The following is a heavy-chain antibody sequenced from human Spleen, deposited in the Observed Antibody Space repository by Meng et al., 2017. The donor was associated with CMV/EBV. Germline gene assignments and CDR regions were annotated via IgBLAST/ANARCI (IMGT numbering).Heavy chain of an antibody. V-gene: IGHV4-4*01. J-gene: IGHJ5*02. CDR2: IDHRGSP. Sequence: SIRSNNWWSWVRQPPGQGLEWIGEIDHRGSPNYNPSLKSRVTISVDKSKNQFSLELNFVTAADTAVYFCARSNIVVVPAVGDWFDPWGQGTLVTVSS. CDR3: ARSNIVVVPAVGDWFDP. CDR1: SIRSNNW. D-gene: IGHD2-2*01.